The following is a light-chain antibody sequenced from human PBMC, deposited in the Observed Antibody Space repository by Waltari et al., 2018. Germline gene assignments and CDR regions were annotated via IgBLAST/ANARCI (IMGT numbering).Light chain of an antibody. J-gene: IGKJ1*01. CDR1: QSVSYS. CDR3: QQRSSWPRT. V-gene: IGKV3-11*01. Sequence: SCTASQSVSYSLAWYQQKPGQTPRLLIYSASNRATGIPARFSGSGSGSDFTLTISSLEPEDFAVYYCQQRSSWPRTFGQGTKVEIK. CDR2: SAS.